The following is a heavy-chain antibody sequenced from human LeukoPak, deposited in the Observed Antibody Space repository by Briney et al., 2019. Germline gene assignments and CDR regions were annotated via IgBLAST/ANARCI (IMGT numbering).Heavy chain of an antibody. CDR3: IRGPTYFDS. Sequence: GGSLRLSCAASGFTFRNFAMAWVRQAPGKGLEWVSSITDTGDATGYTESVKGRFTISRDNSKGTVWLQMHSLRVEDTAIYYCIRGPTYFDSWGQGTLVTVSS. J-gene: IGHJ4*02. V-gene: IGHV3-23*01. CDR1: GFTFRNFA. CDR2: ITDTGDAT.